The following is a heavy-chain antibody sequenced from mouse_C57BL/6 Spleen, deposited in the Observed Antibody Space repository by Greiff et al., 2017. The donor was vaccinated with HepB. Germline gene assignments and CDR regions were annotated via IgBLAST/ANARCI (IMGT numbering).Heavy chain of an antibody. CDR1: GFTFSSYA. J-gene: IGHJ2*01. Sequence: DVMLVESGEGLVKPGGSLKLSCAASGFTFSSYAMSWVRQTPEKRLEWVAYISSGGDYIYYADTVKGRFTISRDNARNTLYLQMSSLKSEDTAMYYCTRDRGYDGYSYFDDWGQGTTLTVSS. V-gene: IGHV5-9-1*02. CDR2: ISSGGDYI. D-gene: IGHD2-3*01. CDR3: TRDRGYDGYSYFDD.